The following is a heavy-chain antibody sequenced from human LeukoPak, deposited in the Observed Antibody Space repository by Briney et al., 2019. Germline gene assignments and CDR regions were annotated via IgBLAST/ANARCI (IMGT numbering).Heavy chain of an antibody. CDR3: ARDPFRVVVVASTDTYFDY. Sequence: ASVTVSCKASGYTFTSSGISWVRQAPGQGLEWMGWISAYNGNTNYAQKLQGRVTMTTDTSTSTAYMELRSLRSDDTAVYYCARDPFRVVVVASTDTYFDYWGQGTLVTVSS. J-gene: IGHJ4*02. CDR2: ISAYNGNT. CDR1: GYTFTSSG. D-gene: IGHD2-15*01. V-gene: IGHV1-18*01.